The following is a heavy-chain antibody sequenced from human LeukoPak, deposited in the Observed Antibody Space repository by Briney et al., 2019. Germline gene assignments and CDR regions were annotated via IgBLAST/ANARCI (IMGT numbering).Heavy chain of an antibody. CDR3: ARVKSSSWYSYYYDY. D-gene: IGHD6-13*01. CDR1: GYTFTGYY. Sequence: EASVKVSCKASGYTFTGYYMHWVRQAPGQGLEWMGWINPNSGGTNYAQKFQGRVTMTRDTSISTAYMELSRLRSDDTAVYYCARVKSSSWYSYYYDYWGQGTLVTVSS. J-gene: IGHJ4*02. CDR2: INPNSGGT. V-gene: IGHV1-2*02.